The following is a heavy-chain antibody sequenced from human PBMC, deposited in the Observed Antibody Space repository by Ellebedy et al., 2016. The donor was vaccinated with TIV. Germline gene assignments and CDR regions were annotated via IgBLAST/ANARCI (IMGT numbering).Heavy chain of an antibody. Sequence: ASVKVSCXASGCRLSSYGFNWVRQAPGQGLEWMGWINAGNGNTQYSQKFQGRVTITRDTSASTDYMELSSLRSEDTAVYYCARDVALVRPAASKFDPWGQGTLVTVSS. CDR2: INAGNGNT. J-gene: IGHJ5*02. CDR1: GCRLSSYG. D-gene: IGHD2-2*01. CDR3: ARDVALVRPAASKFDP. V-gene: IGHV1-3*01.